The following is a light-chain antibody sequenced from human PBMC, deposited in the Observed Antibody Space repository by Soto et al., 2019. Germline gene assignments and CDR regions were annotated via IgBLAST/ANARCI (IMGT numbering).Light chain of an antibody. V-gene: IGLV2-14*03. CDR2: DVS. CDR1: SSDVGGYNY. CDR3: SSYTSSSTPVV. J-gene: IGLJ2*01. Sequence: QSALTQPASVSGSPGQSITISCTGTSSDVGGYNYVSWYQHHPGKAPKLMIYDVSNRPSGVSNRFSCSKSGNTASLTISGLQAEDEADYYCSSYTSSSTPVVFGGGTKLTGL.